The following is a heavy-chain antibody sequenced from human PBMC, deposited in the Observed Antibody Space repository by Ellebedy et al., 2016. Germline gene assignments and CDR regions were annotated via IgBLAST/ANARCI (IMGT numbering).Heavy chain of an antibody. J-gene: IGHJ4*02. Sequence: GGSLRLSCAASGFSFTNYWMYWVRQAPGMGLEWVANINRDGSEKFYVDSVKGRFTISRDDAKNSLYLQMNSLREEEKAVYYCARDVYTETRGWGYWGRGTLVTVSS. D-gene: IGHD4-11*01. CDR1: GFSFTNYW. V-gene: IGHV3-7*01. CDR3: ARDVYTETRGWGY. CDR2: INRDGSEK.